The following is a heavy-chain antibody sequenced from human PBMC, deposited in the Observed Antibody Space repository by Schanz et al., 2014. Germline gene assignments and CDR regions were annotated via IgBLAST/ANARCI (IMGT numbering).Heavy chain of an antibody. V-gene: IGHV1-46*03. CDR1: GYTFVSYS. CDR2: VNPSVRGT. J-gene: IGHJ4*02. Sequence: QGQLVQSGAEVKKPGASVKVSCKASGYTFVSYSMHWVRQAPGQGLEWMGIVNPSVRGTHFAREFQGRVTVTSDTSTSTVYMELSGLRSEDTAVYYCAGAFDSSGYYFDYWGQGTLVTVSS. CDR3: AGAFDSSGYYFDY. D-gene: IGHD3-22*01.